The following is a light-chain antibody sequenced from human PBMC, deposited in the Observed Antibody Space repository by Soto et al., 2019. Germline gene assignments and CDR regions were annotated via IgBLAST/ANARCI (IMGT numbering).Light chain of an antibody. CDR3: QQRASWPLT. CDR1: QSVGGR. J-gene: IGKJ4*01. V-gene: IGKV3-11*01. CDR2: DAS. Sequence: EIELTQSPSTLSLSPGERATLSCRASQSVGGRLGWYQQKPGRAPRLLIYDASIRATGIPARFSGSGSGTDFILTISSLEPEDFGVYYCQQRASWPLTFGGGTRVEI.